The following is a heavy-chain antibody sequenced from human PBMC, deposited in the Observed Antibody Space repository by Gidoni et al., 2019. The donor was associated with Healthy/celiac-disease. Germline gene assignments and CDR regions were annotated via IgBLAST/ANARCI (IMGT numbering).Heavy chain of an antibody. CDR3: ASCYYYDSSGPQAWFDP. V-gene: IGHV4-31*03. D-gene: IGHD3-22*01. CDR1: TGSLSSGGYY. CDR2: SYYSGST. Sequence: QLQLQESGPDLVKPSQTLSLTCTVSTGSLSSGGYYWRWIRQHHGKGLEWIGYSYYSGSTYYNPSRKSRVTISVYTSKNQFSLKLSSVTSADTAVYYCASCYYYDSSGPQAWFDPWGQGTLVTVSS. J-gene: IGHJ5*02.